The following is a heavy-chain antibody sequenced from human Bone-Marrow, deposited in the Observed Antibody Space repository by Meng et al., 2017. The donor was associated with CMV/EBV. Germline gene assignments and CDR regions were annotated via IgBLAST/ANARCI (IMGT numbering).Heavy chain of an antibody. V-gene: IGHV4-59*01. Sequence: SETLSLTCTVSGGSISSYYWSWIRRPPGKGLEWIGYIYYSGSTNYNPSLKSRVTISVDTSKNQFSLKLSSVTAADTAVYYCARCSPFALGTGDWFDPWGQGTLVTVSS. CDR2: IYYSGST. CDR1: GGSISSYY. CDR3: ARCSPFALGTGDWFDP. D-gene: IGHD7-27*01. J-gene: IGHJ5*02.